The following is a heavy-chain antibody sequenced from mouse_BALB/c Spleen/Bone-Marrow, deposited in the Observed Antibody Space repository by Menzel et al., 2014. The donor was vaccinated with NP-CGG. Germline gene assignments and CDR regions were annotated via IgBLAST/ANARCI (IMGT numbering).Heavy chain of an antibody. D-gene: IGHD2-3*01. V-gene: IGHV5-6-3*01. J-gene: IGHJ4*01. Sequence: EGSLGESGGALVRLGGSLKLSGQAPGFTLVTYGMSWVRQTPEKSLRLVETINSKGGSTYYPDSVKGRFTISRDNAKNTLYLQMSSLKSEDTAMYYCARDGYYVFYAMDYWGQGTSVTVSS. CDR3: ARDGYYVFYAMDY. CDR1: GFTLVTYG. CDR2: INSKGGST.